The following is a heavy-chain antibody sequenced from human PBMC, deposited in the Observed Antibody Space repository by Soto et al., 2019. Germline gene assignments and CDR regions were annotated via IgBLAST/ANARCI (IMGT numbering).Heavy chain of an antibody. Sequence: QLQLQESGPGLVKPSETLSLTCTVSGGSISSSSYYWGWIRQPPGKGLEWIGRIYYSGSTYYNPSLKCRVTISVDTSKNEFPLKLSSVTAADTAVYYCAGDSSGSIRYLNWFDPWGQGTLVTVSS. CDR1: GGSISSSSYY. CDR3: AGDSSGSIRYLNWFDP. V-gene: IGHV4-39*02. D-gene: IGHD3-22*01. J-gene: IGHJ5*02. CDR2: IYYSGST.